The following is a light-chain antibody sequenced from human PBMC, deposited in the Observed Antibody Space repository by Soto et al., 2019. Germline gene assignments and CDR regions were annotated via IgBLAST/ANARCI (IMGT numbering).Light chain of an antibody. V-gene: IGKV1-5*03. J-gene: IGKJ1*01. CDR3: QQYNTYST. CDR1: QSISTW. CDR2: KAS. Sequence: DIQMTQSPSTLSASVGDRVTFTCRASQSISTWLAWYQQKPGKAPKLLIYKASSLASGVPSRFSGSGSGTDFTLTISSLQTDDVATYYCQQYNTYSTFGQGTKVEIK.